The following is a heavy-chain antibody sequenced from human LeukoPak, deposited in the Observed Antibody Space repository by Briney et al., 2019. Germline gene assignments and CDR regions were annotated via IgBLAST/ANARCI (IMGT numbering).Heavy chain of an antibody. J-gene: IGHJ4*02. Sequence: GGSLRLSCAASRFTLTAYCIHSGRQAPGKGLGWVARIRPEGTTTAYADSVKGRCTISRDNAKNTLCLQMNSLSAEDTAVYYCARDFDWILFYFWGQGTLVTVSS. D-gene: IGHD3-9*01. CDR3: ARDFDWILFYF. CDR1: RFTLTAYC. CDR2: IRPEGTTT. V-gene: IGHV3-74*03.